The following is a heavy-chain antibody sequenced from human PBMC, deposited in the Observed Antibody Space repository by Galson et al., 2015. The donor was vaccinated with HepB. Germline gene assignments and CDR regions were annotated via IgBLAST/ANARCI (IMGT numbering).Heavy chain of an antibody. Sequence: TLSLTCTVSGGSITTAGHYWTWIRQHPGKGLEWIGYIHHSGTTFYNPSLKSRVTISVDTSNNQFSLKLTSVTAADTAVYYCAKDGGGGIDYWGQGTLVTVSS. J-gene: IGHJ4*02. CDR2: IHHSGTT. CDR1: GGSITTAGHY. V-gene: IGHV4-31*03. D-gene: IGHD3-16*01. CDR3: AKDGGGGIDY.